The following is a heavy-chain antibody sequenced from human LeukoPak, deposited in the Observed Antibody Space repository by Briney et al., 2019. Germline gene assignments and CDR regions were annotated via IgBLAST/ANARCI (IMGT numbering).Heavy chain of an antibody. CDR1: GFTFDDYA. V-gene: IGHV3-9*03. CDR2: ISWNSGSI. J-gene: IGHJ4*02. D-gene: IGHD1-26*01. CDR3: AKDMRSGSSAGDGFDY. Sequence: GGSLRLSCAASGFTFDDYAMHWVRHAPGKGLEWVSGISWNSGSIGYADSVKGRFTISRDNAKNSLYLQMNSLRAEDMALYYCAKDMRSGSSAGDGFDYWGQGTLVTVSS.